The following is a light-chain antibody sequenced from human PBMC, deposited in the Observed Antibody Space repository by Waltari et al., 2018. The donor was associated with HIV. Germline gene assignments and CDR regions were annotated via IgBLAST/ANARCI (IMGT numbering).Light chain of an antibody. CDR2: SNS. J-gene: IGLJ2*01. Sequence: QSVLTQPPSASGTPGQRVTISCSGRRSNIGSNSVRWYQQLPGTAPKLLIYSNSQRPSGVPDRFSGSKSGTSASLAISGLQSEDEAEYYCAAWDDNLNALFGGGTKLTVL. CDR1: RSNIGSNS. CDR3: AAWDDNLNAL. V-gene: IGLV1-44*01.